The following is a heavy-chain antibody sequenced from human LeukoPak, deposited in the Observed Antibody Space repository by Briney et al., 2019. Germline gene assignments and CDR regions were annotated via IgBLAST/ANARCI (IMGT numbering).Heavy chain of an antibody. D-gene: IGHD4-23*01. V-gene: IGHV3-21*01. CDR2: ISSGSSHM. J-gene: IGHJ4*02. Sequence: GGSLRLSCAASGFTLSSYSMSWVRQAPGKGLEWVSFISSGSSHMYYADSMKGRFTISRDNAKNSLYLQVSGLRDEDSAVYYCARTTVVTLIDYWGQGTLVTVSS. CDR1: GFTLSSYS. CDR3: ARTTVVTLIDY.